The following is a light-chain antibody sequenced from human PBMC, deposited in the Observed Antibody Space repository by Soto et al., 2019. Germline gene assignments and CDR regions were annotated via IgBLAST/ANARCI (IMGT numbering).Light chain of an antibody. J-gene: IGKJ2*01. V-gene: IGKV3-15*01. CDR1: QTIDNT. Sequence: EIVMTQSPATLSLSPGERATLSCRASQTIDNTLDWYQRKPGQAPRLLIYDASTRATGVPARFSGSGSGTDFTLTISSLQSEDFAVYYCQHYNYWPYTFGQGTKVDI. CDR3: QHYNYWPYT. CDR2: DAS.